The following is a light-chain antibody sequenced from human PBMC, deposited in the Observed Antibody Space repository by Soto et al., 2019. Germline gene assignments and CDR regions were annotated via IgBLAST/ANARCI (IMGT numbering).Light chain of an antibody. Sequence: QSVLTQPASVSGSPGQSITISCTGTSSDVGGYNYVSWYQQHPGKAPKLMIYEVSNRPSGVSNRFSGSKSGNTASLTISGLQAEDEADYYCSSSAGIYHYLVFGGGTKVTVL. CDR2: EVS. V-gene: IGLV2-14*01. J-gene: IGLJ3*02. CDR1: SSDVGGYNY. CDR3: SSSAGIYHYLV.